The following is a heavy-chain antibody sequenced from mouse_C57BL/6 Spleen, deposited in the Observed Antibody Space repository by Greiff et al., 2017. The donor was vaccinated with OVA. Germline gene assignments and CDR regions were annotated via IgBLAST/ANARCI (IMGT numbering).Heavy chain of an antibody. CDR3: ARWEITTVVDY. CDR2: INPGSGGT. D-gene: IGHD1-1*01. CDR1: GYAFTNYL. Sequence: VKLMESGAELVRPGTSVKVSCKASGYAFTNYLIEWVKQRPGQGLEWIGVINPGSGGTNYNEKFKGKATLTADKSSSTAYMQLSSLTSEDSAVYFCARWEITTVVDYWGQGTTLTVSS. V-gene: IGHV1-54*01. J-gene: IGHJ2*01.